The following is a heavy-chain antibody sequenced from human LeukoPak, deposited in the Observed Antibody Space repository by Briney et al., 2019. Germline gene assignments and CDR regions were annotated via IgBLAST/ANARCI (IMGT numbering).Heavy chain of an antibody. J-gene: IGHJ6*02. V-gene: IGHV1-2*04. Sequence: ASVKVSCKASGYTFTGYYMHWVRQAPGQGLEWMGWINPNSGGTNYAQKFQGWVTMTRDTSISTAYMELSRLRSDDTAVYYCARDRGYSSGWFDFQYYYYGMDVWGQGTTVTVSS. CDR2: INPNSGGT. CDR3: ARDRGYSSGWFDFQYYYYGMDV. D-gene: IGHD6-19*01. CDR1: GYTFTGYY.